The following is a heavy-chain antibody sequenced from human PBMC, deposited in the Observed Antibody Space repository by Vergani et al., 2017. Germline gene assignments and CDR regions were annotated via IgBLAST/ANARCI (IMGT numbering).Heavy chain of an antibody. CDR2: IIPIFGTA. V-gene: IGHV1-69*01. D-gene: IGHD2-2*01. CDR3: ALYCSSTSCYFGFVY. J-gene: IGHJ4*02. Sequence: QVQLVQSGAEVKKPGSSVKVSCKASGGTFSSYAISWVRQAPGQGLEWMGGIIPIFGTANYAQKFQGRVTITADESTSTAYMELSSLRAEDTAVYYCALYCSSTSCYFGFVYWGQGTLVTVSS. CDR1: GGTFSSYA.